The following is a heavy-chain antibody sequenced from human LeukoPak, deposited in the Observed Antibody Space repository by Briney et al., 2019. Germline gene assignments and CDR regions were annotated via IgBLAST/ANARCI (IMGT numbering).Heavy chain of an antibody. Sequence: ASVKVSCKASGYTFTSYGISWVRQAPGQGLERMGWISAYNGNTNYAQKLQGRVTMTTDTSTSTAYMELRSLRSDDTAVYYCARDRTMRFGELSLYWGQGTLVTVSS. CDR1: GYTFTSYG. CDR3: ARDRTMRFGELSLY. CDR2: ISAYNGNT. D-gene: IGHD3-10*01. J-gene: IGHJ4*02. V-gene: IGHV1-18*01.